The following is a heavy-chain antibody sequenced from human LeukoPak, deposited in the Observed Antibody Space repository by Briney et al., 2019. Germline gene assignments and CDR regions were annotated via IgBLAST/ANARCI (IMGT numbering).Heavy chain of an antibody. J-gene: IGHJ4*02. CDR3: AKVSGGSYWFFDY. V-gene: IGHV3-9*01. D-gene: IGHD1-26*01. CDR1: GFTFDDYA. CDR2: ISWNSGSI. Sequence: LPGGSLRLSCAASGFTFDDYAWHGSRKAPGRGWGGVSGISWNSGSIGYADSVKGRFTISRDNAKNSLYLQMNSLRAEDTALYYCAKVSGGSYWFFDYWGQGTLVTVSS.